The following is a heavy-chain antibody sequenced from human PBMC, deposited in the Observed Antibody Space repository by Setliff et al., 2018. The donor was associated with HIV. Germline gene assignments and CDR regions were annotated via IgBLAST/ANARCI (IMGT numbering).Heavy chain of an antibody. J-gene: IGHJ3*02. D-gene: IGHD6-19*01. CDR1: GFTFSSYW. V-gene: IGHV3-30*02. Sequence: GGSLRLSCAGSGFTFSSYWMSWVRQAPGKGLEWVAFVRSDAADEYYSDSVKGRFSISRDNPKNTLYLQMNSLRADDTAVYYCAKVEIAVAGHDAFDIWGQGTMVTVSS. CDR2: VRSDAADE. CDR3: AKVEIAVAGHDAFDI.